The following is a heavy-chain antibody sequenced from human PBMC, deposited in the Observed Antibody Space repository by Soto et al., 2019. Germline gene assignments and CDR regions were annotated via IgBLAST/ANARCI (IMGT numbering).Heavy chain of an antibody. V-gene: IGHV3-21*01. CDR3: VGGRGTY. Sequence: DVQVVESGGGLVKPGGSLRLSCSASGFSFSDWTMSWVRQAPGKGLECVSSISGSGSPVYYADSVRGRFTISRDNAQHSVYLQMNGLRAEDASVYYCVGGRGTYWGQGAPVIVSS. CDR1: GFSFSDWT. CDR2: ISGSGSPV. J-gene: IGHJ4*02.